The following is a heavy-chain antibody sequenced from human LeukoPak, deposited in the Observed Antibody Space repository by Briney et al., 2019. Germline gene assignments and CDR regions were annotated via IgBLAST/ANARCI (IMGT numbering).Heavy chain of an antibody. V-gene: IGHV4-31*03. CDR1: GGSVSSGGYY. CDR3: ARERVHSGSYYYFDY. Sequence: SETLSLTCTVSGGSVSSGGYYWSWIRQHPGKGLEWIGYIYYSGSTYYNPSLKSRVTISVDTSKNQFSLKLSSVTAADTAVYYCARERVHSGSYYYFDYWGQGTLVTVSS. CDR2: IYYSGST. D-gene: IGHD1-26*01. J-gene: IGHJ4*02.